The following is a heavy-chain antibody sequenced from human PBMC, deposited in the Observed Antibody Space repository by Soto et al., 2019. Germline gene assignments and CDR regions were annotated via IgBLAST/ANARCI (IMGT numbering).Heavy chain of an antibody. CDR2: INHSGST. V-gene: IGHV4-34*01. Sequence: QVQLQQWGAGLLKPSETLSLTCAVYGGSFSGYYWSWIRQPPGKGLEWIGEINHSGSTNYNPSLKSRVTISVDTSKNQFSLKLSSVTAADTAVYYCPRRWENYYYMDVWGKGTTVTVSS. D-gene: IGHD1-26*01. CDR1: GGSFSGYY. J-gene: IGHJ6*03. CDR3: PRRWENYYYMDV.